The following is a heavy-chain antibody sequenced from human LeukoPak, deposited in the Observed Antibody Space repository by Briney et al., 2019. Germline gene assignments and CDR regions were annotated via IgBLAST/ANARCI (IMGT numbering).Heavy chain of an antibody. CDR3: ARAYYGMDV. CDR1: GFTFDDYA. Sequence: GGSLRLSCAASGFTFDDYAMHWVRQAPGKGLEWVSGISWNSGSIGYADPVKGRFTISRDNAKNSLYLQMNSLRAEDTALYYCARAYYGMDVWGQGTTVTVSS. V-gene: IGHV3-9*01. CDR2: ISWNSGSI. J-gene: IGHJ6*02.